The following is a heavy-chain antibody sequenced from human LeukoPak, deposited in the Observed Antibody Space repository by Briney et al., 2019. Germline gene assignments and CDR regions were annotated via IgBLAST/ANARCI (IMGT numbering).Heavy chain of an antibody. V-gene: IGHV3-43*01. CDR2: AGWAGGTT. Sequence: GGSLRLSCATSGFNFDRYTIHWVRQAPGKGLEWVSLAGWAGGTTFYSDSVRGRFTFSRDSGRKSVYLQMNSLTTDDTAFYFCAKELDTMFFDYWGQGALVTVSS. D-gene: IGHD3-10*02. CDR3: AKELDTMFFDY. J-gene: IGHJ4*02. CDR1: GFNFDRYT.